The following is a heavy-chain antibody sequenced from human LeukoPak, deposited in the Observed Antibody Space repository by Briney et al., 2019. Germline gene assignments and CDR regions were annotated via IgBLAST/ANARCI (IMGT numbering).Heavy chain of an antibody. J-gene: IGHJ4*02. CDR1: GFTFSYYT. CDR2: ISSSSSYI. CDR3: ATDYYDSSGPRF. Sequence: KPGGSLRLACAASGFTFSYYTMNWVRQAPGKGLEWVSSISSSSSYIYYADSVKGRFTISRDNSKNTLYLQMNSLRAEDTAVYYCATDYYDSSGPRFWGQGTLVTVSS. D-gene: IGHD3-22*01. V-gene: IGHV3-21*01.